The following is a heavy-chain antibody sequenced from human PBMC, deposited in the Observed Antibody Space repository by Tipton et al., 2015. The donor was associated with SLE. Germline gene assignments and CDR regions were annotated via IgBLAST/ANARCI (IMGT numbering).Heavy chain of an antibody. V-gene: IGHV4-59*08. J-gene: IGHJ4*02. Sequence: TLSLTCTVSGGSISSFYWSWIRQPPGKGLEWIGFMFYSGYTNYNPSLKSRVTMSLDTSKKHFSLRLSSVTAADTAIYYCASQGDTSTWYSFDYCGQGILVTVSS. CDR1: GGSISSFY. D-gene: IGHD6-13*01. CDR2: MFYSGYT. CDR3: ASQGDTSTWYSFDY.